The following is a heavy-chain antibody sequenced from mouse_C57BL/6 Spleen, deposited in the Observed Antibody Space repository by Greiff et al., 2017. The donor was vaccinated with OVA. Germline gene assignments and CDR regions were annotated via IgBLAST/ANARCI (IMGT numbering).Heavy chain of an antibody. V-gene: IGHV1-69*01. CDR1: GYTFTSYW. J-gene: IGHJ4*01. D-gene: IGHD1-1*01. CDR2: IDPSDSYT. CDR3: ARRGITTVVDAMDY. Sequence: VQLQQPGAELVMPGASVKLSCKASGYTFTSYWMHWVKQRPGQGLEWIGEIDPSDSYTNYNQKFKGKSTLTVDKSSSTAYMQLSSLTSEDSAVYYCARRGITTVVDAMDYWGQGTSVTVSS.